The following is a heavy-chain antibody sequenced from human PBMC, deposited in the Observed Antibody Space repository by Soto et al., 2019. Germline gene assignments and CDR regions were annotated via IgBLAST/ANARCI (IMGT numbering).Heavy chain of an antibody. CDR3: ARGTIVVVPAAVGGYYGMDV. D-gene: IGHD2-2*01. CDR1: GGTFSSYA. V-gene: IGHV1-69*06. CDR2: IIPIFGTA. J-gene: IGHJ6*02. Sequence: QVQLVQSGAEVKKPGSSVKVSCKASGGTFSSYAITRVRQAPGQGLEWMGGIIPIFGTANYAQKFQGRVTITADKSTSTAYMELSSLRSEDTAVYYCARGTIVVVPAAVGGYYGMDVWGQGTTVTVSS.